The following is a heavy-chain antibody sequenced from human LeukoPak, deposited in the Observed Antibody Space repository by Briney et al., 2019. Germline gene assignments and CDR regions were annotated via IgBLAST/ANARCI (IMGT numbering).Heavy chain of an antibody. D-gene: IGHD2-15*01. CDR3: AKDRRAATYYFDS. J-gene: IGHJ4*02. V-gene: IGHV3-66*01. CDR1: GFTVNNNY. Sequence: GGSLRLSCVASGFTVNNNYITWVRQAPGKGLEWVSVIYTGGNTNYADSVKGRFTISRDTSKNTVYLQMDSLRAEDTAMYFCAKDRRAATYYFDSWGQGTLVTVSS. CDR2: IYTGGNT.